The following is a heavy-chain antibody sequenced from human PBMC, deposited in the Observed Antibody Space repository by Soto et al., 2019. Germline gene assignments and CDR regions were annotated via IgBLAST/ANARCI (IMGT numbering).Heavy chain of an antibody. CDR1: GFTFSSYS. CDR2: ISSSSSTI. V-gene: IGHV3-48*02. Sequence: GGSLRLSCAASGFTFSSYSMNWVRQAPGKGLEWVSYISSSSSTIYYADSVKGRFTISRDNAKNPLYLQMNSLRDEDTAVYYCARDGQDMVRGVIYYWGQGTLVTVSS. CDR3: ARDGQDMVRGVIYY. J-gene: IGHJ4*02. D-gene: IGHD3-10*01.